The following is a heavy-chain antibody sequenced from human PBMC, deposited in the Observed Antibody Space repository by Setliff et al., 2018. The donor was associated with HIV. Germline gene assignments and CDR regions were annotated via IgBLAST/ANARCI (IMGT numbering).Heavy chain of an antibody. CDR1: GFTFSNAW. J-gene: IGHJ4*02. D-gene: IGHD2-15*01. CDR2: IKSKTDGGTT. Sequence: PGGSLRLSCAASGFTFSNAWMSWVRQAPGKGLEWVGRIKSKTDGGTTDYAAPVKGRFTISRDDSKNVVSLQMDSLKTEDTAVYYCTADLPDSAPYCFDYWGQGALVTVSS. V-gene: IGHV3-15*01. CDR3: TADLPDSAPYCFDY.